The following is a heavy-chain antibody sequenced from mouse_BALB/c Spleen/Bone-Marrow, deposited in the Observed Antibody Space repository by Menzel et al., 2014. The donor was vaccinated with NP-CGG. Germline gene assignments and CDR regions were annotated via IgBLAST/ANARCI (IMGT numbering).Heavy chain of an antibody. V-gene: IGHV1-22*01. CDR2: VNPNIGGT. CDR1: GYTFTDYT. D-gene: IGHD2-3*01. CDR3: ARGRWYY. J-gene: IGHJ2*01. Sequence: EVQGVESGPELVKPGASVKISCKTSGYTFTDYTLHWVKQSHGKSLEWIGGVNPNIGGTSYNQKFEGKASLTVNKSSTTAYMELRSLTSEDSAVYYCARGRWYYWGQGTTLTVSS.